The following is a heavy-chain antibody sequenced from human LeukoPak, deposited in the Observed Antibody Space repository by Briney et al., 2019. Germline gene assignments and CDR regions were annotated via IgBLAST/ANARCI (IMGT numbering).Heavy chain of an antibody. CDR1: GYTFGSYD. CDR3: AKGGTMVRGVNPLGDYGMDV. J-gene: IGHJ6*02. D-gene: IGHD3-10*01. V-gene: IGHV1-8*01. CDR2: MNPNSGNT. Sequence: ASVKVSCKDSGYTFGSYDINWVRQATGQGLEWMGWMNPNSGNTGYAQKFQGRVTMTRDTSISTAYMELRSLRSEDTAVYYCAKGGTMVRGVNPLGDYGMDVWGQGTLLTVSS.